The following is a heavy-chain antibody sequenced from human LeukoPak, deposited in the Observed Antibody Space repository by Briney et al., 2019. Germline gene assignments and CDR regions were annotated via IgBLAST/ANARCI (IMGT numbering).Heavy chain of an antibody. CDR1: RYTFTSYY. V-gene: IGHV1-46*01. CDR2: INPSGGST. J-gene: IGHJ2*01. CDR3: ARVDNDWYFDL. Sequence: ASVKVSCKASRYTFTSYYMHWVRQAPGQGLEWMGIINPSGGSTSYAQKFQGRVTMTRDTSTSTVYMELSSLRSEDTAVYYCARVDNDWYFDLWGRGTLVTVSS. D-gene: IGHD2-2*03.